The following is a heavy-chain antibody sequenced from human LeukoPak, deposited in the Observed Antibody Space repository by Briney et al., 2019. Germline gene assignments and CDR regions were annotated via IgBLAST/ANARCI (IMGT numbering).Heavy chain of an antibody. CDR3: AKSNGYGLIDI. D-gene: IGHD3-22*01. CDR1: GGSVNGYY. Sequence: SDTLSLTCAVSGGSVNGYYWSWIRQTPGMGLEWIGYIYSSGDINYNPSLTSRLTMSVDTSNNQFSLKLNSVTAADTAVYYCAKSNGYGLIDIWGQGTMVTVSS. V-gene: IGHV4-59*02. J-gene: IGHJ3*02. CDR2: IYSSGDI.